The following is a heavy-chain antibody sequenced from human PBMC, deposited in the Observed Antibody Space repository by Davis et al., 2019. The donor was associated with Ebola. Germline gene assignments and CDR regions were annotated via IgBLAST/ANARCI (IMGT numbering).Heavy chain of an antibody. V-gene: IGHV3-21*01. CDR3: ARDRSGDYELLYYYYMDV. J-gene: IGHJ6*03. Sequence: GGSLRLSCAASGFTFSSYSMNWVRQAPGKGLEWVSSISSSSSYIYYADSVKGRFTISRDNAKNSLYLQMNSLGAEDTAVYYCARDRSGDYELLYYYYMDVWGKGTTVTVSS. CDR1: GFTFSSYS. D-gene: IGHD4-17*01. CDR2: ISSSSSYI.